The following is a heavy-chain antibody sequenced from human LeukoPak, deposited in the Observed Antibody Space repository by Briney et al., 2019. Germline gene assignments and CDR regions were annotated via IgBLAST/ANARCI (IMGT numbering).Heavy chain of an antibody. CDR1: GFTFSSYW. Sequence: GGSLRLSCAASGFTFSSYWMNWVRQAPGKGLVWVSRIASDGSSTTYADSVKGRFSISRDNAKNTLYLQMNSLRAEDTAVYYCAKDHPYSYGYFDYWGQGTLVTVSS. V-gene: IGHV3-74*01. D-gene: IGHD5-18*01. CDR3: AKDHPYSYGYFDY. J-gene: IGHJ4*02. CDR2: IASDGSST.